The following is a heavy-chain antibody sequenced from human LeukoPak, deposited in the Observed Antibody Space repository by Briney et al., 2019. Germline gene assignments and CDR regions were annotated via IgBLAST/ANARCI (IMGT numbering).Heavy chain of an antibody. Sequence: ASVKVSCKASGYTFTSYDINWVRQATGQGLEWMGWISAYNGNTNYAQKLQGRVTMTTDTSTSTAYMELRSLRSDDTAVYYCARDSLRYSSGWYRPESTRYYYYMDVWGKGTTVTVSS. J-gene: IGHJ6*03. CDR2: ISAYNGNT. CDR3: ARDSLRYSSGWYRPESTRYYYYMDV. CDR1: GYTFTSYD. D-gene: IGHD6-19*01. V-gene: IGHV1-18*01.